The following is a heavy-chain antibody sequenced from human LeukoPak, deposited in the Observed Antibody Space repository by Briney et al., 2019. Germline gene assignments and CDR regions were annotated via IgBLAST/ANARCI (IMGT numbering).Heavy chain of an antibody. J-gene: IGHJ4*02. CDR1: GYTFTSYD. CDR2: MNPNSGNT. Sequence: ASVKVPCKASGYTFTSYDINWVRQATGQGLEWMGWMNPNSGNTGHAQKFQGRVTMTRNSSITTAYMELSSLRSEDTAVYYCARRHGRCSDGSCYYPDYWGQGTLVTVSS. CDR3: ARRHGRCSDGSCYYPDY. V-gene: IGHV1-8*01. D-gene: IGHD2-15*01.